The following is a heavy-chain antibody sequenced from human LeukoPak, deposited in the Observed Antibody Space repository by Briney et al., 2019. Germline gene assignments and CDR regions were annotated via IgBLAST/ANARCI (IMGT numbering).Heavy chain of an antibody. V-gene: IGHV1-69*06. CDR2: IIPIFGTA. J-gene: IGHJ4*02. CDR1: GGTFSSYA. D-gene: IGHD6-19*01. Sequence: SVTASCKASGGTFSSYAISWVRQAPGQGLEWMGGIIPIFGTANYAHKFQGRVTITADKSTSTAYMELSSLRSEDTAVYYCASSIAVAGTHDYWGQGTLVTVSS. CDR3: ASSIAVAGTHDY.